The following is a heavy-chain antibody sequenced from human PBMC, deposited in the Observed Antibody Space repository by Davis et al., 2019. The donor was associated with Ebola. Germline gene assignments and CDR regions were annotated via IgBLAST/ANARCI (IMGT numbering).Heavy chain of an antibody. V-gene: IGHV1-46*01. J-gene: IGHJ6*02. Sequence: ASVKVSCKASGYTFTSYYIHWVRQAPGQGLEWMGIINPSGGSTNYAQKFQGRVTMTRDTSTSTVYMELSSLRSEDPAVYYCARRLYCGGGSCYEYYYGMDVWGQGTTVTVSS. CDR3: ARRLYCGGGSCYEYYYGMDV. CDR2: INPSGGST. D-gene: IGHD2-15*01. CDR1: GYTFTSYY.